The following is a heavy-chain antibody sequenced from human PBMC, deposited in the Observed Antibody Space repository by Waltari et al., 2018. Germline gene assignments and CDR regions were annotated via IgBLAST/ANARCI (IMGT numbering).Heavy chain of an antibody. CDR1: GGTFSSYA. J-gene: IGHJ5*02. Sequence: QVQLVQSGAEVKKPGSSVKVSCKASGGTFSSYAISWVRQAPGQGLEWMGRIIPIFGTANDAQKFQGRVTITADKSTSTAYMELSSLRSEDTAVYYCASAPIDLGITGTTAVPWGQGTLVTVSS. D-gene: IGHD1-7*01. CDR3: ASAPIDLGITGTTAVP. V-gene: IGHV1-69*08. CDR2: IIPIFGTA.